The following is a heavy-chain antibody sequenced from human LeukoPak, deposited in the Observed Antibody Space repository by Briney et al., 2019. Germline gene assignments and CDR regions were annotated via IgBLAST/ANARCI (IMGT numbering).Heavy chain of an antibody. Sequence: GASVKVSCKSSGYTFTGHYIHWVRQAPGHGLQWMGWINPKTGGTGYAQDFHDRVTMTSDTSITTAYLTLSGLTSDDTAIYYCARIVFGVLNDALDLWGQGTLVSV. CDR1: GYTFTGHY. CDR2: INPKTGGT. V-gene: IGHV1-2*02. CDR3: ARIVFGVLNDALDL. D-gene: IGHD3-3*01. J-gene: IGHJ3*01.